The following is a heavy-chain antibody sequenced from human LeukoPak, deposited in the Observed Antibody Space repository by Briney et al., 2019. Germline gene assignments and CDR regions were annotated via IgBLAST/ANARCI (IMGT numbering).Heavy chain of an antibody. D-gene: IGHD6-19*01. CDR1: GYSISSGYY. CDR2: IYHSGST. V-gene: IGHV4-38-2*02. J-gene: IGHJ4*02. Sequence: SETLSLTCAVSGYSISSGYYWGWIRQPPGKGLEWIGSIYHSGSTYYNPSLKSRVTISVDMSKNQFSLKLSSVTAADTAVYYCARDELVDSSGWYGSYWGQGTLVTVSS. CDR3: ARDELVDSSGWYGSY.